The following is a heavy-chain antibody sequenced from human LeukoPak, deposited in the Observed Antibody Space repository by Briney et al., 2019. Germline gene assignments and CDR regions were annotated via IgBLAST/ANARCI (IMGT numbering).Heavy chain of an antibody. CDR2: INHSGST. CDR1: GGSFSGYY. D-gene: IGHD7-27*01. CDR3: ARGMKLTRGSYYYMDV. V-gene: IGHV4-34*01. Sequence: SETLSLTCAVYGGSFSGYYWSWIRQPPGKGLEWIGEINHSGSTNYNPSLKSRVTISVDKSKNQFSLKLSSVTAADTAVYYCARGMKLTRGSYYYMDVWGKGTTVTVSS. J-gene: IGHJ6*03.